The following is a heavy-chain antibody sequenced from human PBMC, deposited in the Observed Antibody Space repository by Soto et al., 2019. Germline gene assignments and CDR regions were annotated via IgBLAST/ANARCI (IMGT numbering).Heavy chain of an antibody. CDR2: ISFDGKNR. V-gene: IGHV3-30*18. CDR1: GFIFSNYG. CDR3: AKRGGVVGGSEHPFFEY. J-gene: IGHJ4*02. Sequence: QVQLVESGGGVVQPGKSLRLSCAASGFIFSNYGIHWVRQAPGKGLEWVALISFDGKNRNYADSVKGRFTIYRDNPKNTLYLEMNSLTPEDTAFYYCAKRGGVVGGSEHPFFEYWGQGTLVTVSS. D-gene: IGHD2-15*01.